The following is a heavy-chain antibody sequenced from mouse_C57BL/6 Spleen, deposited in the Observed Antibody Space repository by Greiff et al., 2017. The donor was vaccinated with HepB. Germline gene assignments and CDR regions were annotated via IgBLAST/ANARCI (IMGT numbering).Heavy chain of an antibody. J-gene: IGHJ4*01. D-gene: IGHD1-1*01. Sequence: VQLQQPGAELVKPGASVKLSCKASGYTFTSYWMHWVKQSPEQGLEWIGMIHPNSGSTNYNEKFKSKATLTVDKSSSTAYMQLSSLTSEDSAVYYCASSGYYGSNHYYYAMDYWGQGTSVTVSS. CDR1: GYTFTSYW. CDR2: IHPNSGST. CDR3: ASSGYYGSNHYYYAMDY. V-gene: IGHV1-64*01.